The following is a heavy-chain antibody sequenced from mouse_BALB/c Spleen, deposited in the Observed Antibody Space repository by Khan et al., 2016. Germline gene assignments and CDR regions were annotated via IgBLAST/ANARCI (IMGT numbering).Heavy chain of an antibody. Sequence: EVQLQESGPGLVKPSQSLSLTCSVTGYSITSAYDWNWIRQFPGNKLEWMGFISYDGCNNYNPSLKNRISITRDTSKNQFFLKLNSVTTEDTATXSCARNSSSSAWFPYWGQGTLVTVSS. J-gene: IGHJ3*01. CDR1: GYSITSAYD. CDR3: ARNSSSSAWFPY. V-gene: IGHV3-6*02. CDR2: ISYDGCN. D-gene: IGHD2-12*01.